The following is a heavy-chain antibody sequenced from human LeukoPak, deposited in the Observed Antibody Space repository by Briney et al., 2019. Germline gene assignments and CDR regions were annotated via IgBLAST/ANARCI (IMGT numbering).Heavy chain of an antibody. J-gene: IGHJ6*02. CDR1: GFSVSGDN. CDR3: ARDLGGYGYYGMDV. V-gene: IGHV3-7*03. CDR2: IKQDGSEK. Sequence: GGSLRLSCAASGFSVSGDNMSWVRQAPGKGLEWVANIKQDGSEKYYVDSVKGRFTISRDNAKNSLYLQMNSLRAEDTAVYYCARDLGGYGYYGMDVWGQGTTVTVSS. D-gene: IGHD3-22*01.